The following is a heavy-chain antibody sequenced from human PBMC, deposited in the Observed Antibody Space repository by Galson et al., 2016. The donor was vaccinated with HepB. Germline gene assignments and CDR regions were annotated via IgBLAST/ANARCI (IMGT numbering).Heavy chain of an antibody. CDR3: AKRHEYCPAVGCSVDY. V-gene: IGHV3-30*18. J-gene: IGHJ4*02. D-gene: IGHD2/OR15-2a*01. CDR2: DSMDGRRK. Sequence: SLRLSCAGSGFLFRSYGMHWVRRAPAKGLEWVAADSMDGRRKFYADSVKGRFTISRDNSNNMLFLQMSSLRADDTAVYYCAKRHEYCPAVGCSVDYWGQGTLVSVSS. CDR1: GFLFRSYG.